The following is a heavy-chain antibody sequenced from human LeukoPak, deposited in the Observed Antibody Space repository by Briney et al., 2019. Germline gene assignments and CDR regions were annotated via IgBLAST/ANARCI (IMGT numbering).Heavy chain of an antibody. V-gene: IGHV3-23*01. CDR3: AKVGGYYDFWSGYRGFDY. J-gene: IGHJ4*02. Sequence: PGGSLRLSCAASGFTFSNYAMSWVRQAPGKGLEWVSAISGSGGSTYYADSVKGRFTISRDNSKNTLYLQMNSLRAEDTAVYYCAKVGGYYDFWSGYRGFDYWGQGTLVTVSS. CDR1: GFTFSNYA. D-gene: IGHD3-3*01. CDR2: ISGSGGST.